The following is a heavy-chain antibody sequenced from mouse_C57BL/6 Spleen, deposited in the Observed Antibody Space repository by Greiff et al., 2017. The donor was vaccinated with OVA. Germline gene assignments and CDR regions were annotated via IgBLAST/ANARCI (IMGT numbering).Heavy chain of an antibody. V-gene: IGHV1-50*01. CDR3: ARGESNYVDY. D-gene: IGHD5-1*01. Sequence: VQLHQPGAELVKPGASVKLSCKASGYTFTSYWMQWVKQRPGQGLEWIGEIDPSDSYTNYNQKFKGKATLTVDTSSSTAYMQLSSLTSEDSAVYYCARGESNYVDYWGQGTTLTVSS. CDR1: GYTFTSYW. CDR2: IDPSDSYT. J-gene: IGHJ2*01.